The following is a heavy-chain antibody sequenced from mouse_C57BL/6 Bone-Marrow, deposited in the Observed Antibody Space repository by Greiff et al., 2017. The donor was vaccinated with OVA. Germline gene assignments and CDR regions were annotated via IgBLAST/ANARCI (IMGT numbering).Heavy chain of an antibody. V-gene: IGHV1-81*01. CDR3: ASPPPY. CDR1: GYTFTSYG. CDR2: IYPRSGNT. J-gene: IGHJ3*01. Sequence: QVQLQQSGAELARPGASVKLSCKASGYTFTSYGISWVKQRTGQGLEWIGEIYPRSGNTYYNEKFQGKATLTADKSSSTAYMELRSLTSEDSAVYFCASPPPYWGQGTLVTVSA.